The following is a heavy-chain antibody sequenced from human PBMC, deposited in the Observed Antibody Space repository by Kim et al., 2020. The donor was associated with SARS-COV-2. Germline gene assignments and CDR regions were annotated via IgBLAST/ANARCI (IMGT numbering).Heavy chain of an antibody. CDR1: GFTFSTYD. J-gene: IGHJ4*02. CDR3: ARDDCGSPGHSLDH. CDR2: ISGSGGTT. Sequence: GGSLRLSCAASGFTFSTYDMSWVRHAPGKGLEWVSCISGSGGTTYYVDSVKGRFTISRDNSKNTLYLQMNSLRAEDTAVYFCARDDCGSPGHSLDHWCQG. D-gene: IGHD2-21*02. V-gene: IGHV3-23*01.